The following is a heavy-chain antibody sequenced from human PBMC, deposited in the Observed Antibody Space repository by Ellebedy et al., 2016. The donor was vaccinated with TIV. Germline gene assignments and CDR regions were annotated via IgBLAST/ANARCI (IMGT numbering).Heavy chain of an antibody. D-gene: IGHD6-13*01. V-gene: IGHV3-30*04. CDR2: ISYDRSKI. CDR3: ARDKGSYSSSQDH. CDR1: GFTLSDCA. J-gene: IGHJ4*02. Sequence: GESLKISCEASGFTLSDCAMHWVRQAPGKGLEWVTLISYDRSKIYYADSVKGRFTISRDDSKNTLYLQMNDLRPEDTAVYYCARDKGSYSSSQDHWGQGTLVTVSS.